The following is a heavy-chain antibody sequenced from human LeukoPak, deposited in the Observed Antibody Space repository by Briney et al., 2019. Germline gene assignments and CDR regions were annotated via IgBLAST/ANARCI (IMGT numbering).Heavy chain of an antibody. CDR1: GFTFSSYG. CDR3: ARDMSTKYTFDY. Sequence: GGSLRLSCAASGFTFSSYGMHWVRQAPGKGLEWVAVISYDGSNKYYADSVKGRFTISRDNSKNTVYLQMNSLRPEDTAVYYCARDMSTKYTFDYSGQGTLVTVSS. CDR2: ISYDGSNK. J-gene: IGHJ4*02. V-gene: IGHV3-30*03. D-gene: IGHD1-1*01.